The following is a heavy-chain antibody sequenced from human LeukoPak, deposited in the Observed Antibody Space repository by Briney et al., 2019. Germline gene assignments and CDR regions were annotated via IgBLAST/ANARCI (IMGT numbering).Heavy chain of an antibody. J-gene: IGHJ4*02. D-gene: IGHD2-2*01. CDR1: GFTFSSYS. CDR2: ISSSSSTI. CDR3: AKGALGYCSGASCYYVDY. V-gene: IGHV3-48*01. Sequence: PGGSLRLSCAASGFTFSSYSMNWVRQAPGKGLEWVSYISSSSSTIYYADSVKGRFTISRDNAKNSLYLQMNSLRAEDTAVYHCAKGALGYCSGASCYYVDYWGQGTLVAVSS.